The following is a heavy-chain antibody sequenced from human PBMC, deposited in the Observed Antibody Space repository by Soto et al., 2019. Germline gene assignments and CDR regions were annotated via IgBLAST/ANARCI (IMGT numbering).Heavy chain of an antibody. D-gene: IGHD3-10*01. CDR1: GDTFSRYA. CDR2: IIPIFGTA. Sequence: SVKVSCKASGDTFSRYAISWVRQAPGQGLEWMGGIIPIFGTANYAQKFQGRVTITADKSTSTAYMELSSLRSEDTAVYYCAMVRGVIVHYGMDVWGQGTTVTVSS. V-gene: IGHV1-69*06. CDR3: AMVRGVIVHYGMDV. J-gene: IGHJ6*02.